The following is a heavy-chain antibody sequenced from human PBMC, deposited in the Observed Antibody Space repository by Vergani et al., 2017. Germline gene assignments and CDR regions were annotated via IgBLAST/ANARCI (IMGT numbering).Heavy chain of an antibody. CDR2: ISWNSGSI. CDR1: GFTFDDYA. Sequence: EVQLVESGGGLVQPGRSLRLSCAASGFTFDDYAMHWVRQAPGKGLEWVSGISWNSGSIGYADSVKGRVTISRDNAKNSLYLQMNSLRAEDTALYYCAKARYCSSTSCYTEWYFDLWGRGTLVTVSS. V-gene: IGHV3-9*01. CDR3: AKARYCSSTSCYTEWYFDL. J-gene: IGHJ2*01. D-gene: IGHD2-2*02.